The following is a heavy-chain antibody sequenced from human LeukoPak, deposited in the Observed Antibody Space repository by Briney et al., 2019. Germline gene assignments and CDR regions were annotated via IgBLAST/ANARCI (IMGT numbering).Heavy chain of an antibody. CDR2: IIPIFGTA. D-gene: IGHD3-10*01. CDR3: ARGSTMVRGVTTAYYYYYYMDV. V-gene: IGHV1-69*13. J-gene: IGHJ6*03. Sequence: GASVKVSCKASGYTFTSYYLHWVRQAPGQGLEWMGGIIPIFGTANYAQKFQGRVTITADESTSTAYMELSSLRSEDTAVYYCARGSTMVRGVTTAYYYYYYMDVWGKGTTVTISS. CDR1: GYTFTSYY.